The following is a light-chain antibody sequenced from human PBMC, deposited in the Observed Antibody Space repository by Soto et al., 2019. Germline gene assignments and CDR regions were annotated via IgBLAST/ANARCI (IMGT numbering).Light chain of an antibody. CDR2: DAS. J-gene: IGKJ1*01. Sequence: PSSLSASVGDIVTITCRASQSISSYLNWYQQKPGEAPKLLIYDASALPRGVPSRFSGSGSGTKFTLTIASLQPDDFATYYCQQYETFSGTFGPGTKVDI. CDR3: QQYETFSGT. V-gene: IGKV1-5*01. CDR1: QSISSY.